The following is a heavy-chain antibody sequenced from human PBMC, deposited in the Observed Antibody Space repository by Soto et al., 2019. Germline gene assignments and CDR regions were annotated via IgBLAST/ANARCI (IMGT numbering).Heavy chain of an antibody. CDR1: GGTFSSYT. J-gene: IGHJ6*02. V-gene: IGHV1-69*02. Sequence: GASVKVSCKASGGTFSSYTISWVRQAPGQRLEWMGRIIPILGIANYAQKFQGRVTITADKSTSTAYMELSSLRSEDTAVYYCARGGVCFSTSCYVRGGYYYYYGRDVWAQGPRFTVS. CDR3: ARGGVCFSTSCYVRGGYYYYYGRDV. CDR2: IIPILGIA. D-gene: IGHD2-2*01.